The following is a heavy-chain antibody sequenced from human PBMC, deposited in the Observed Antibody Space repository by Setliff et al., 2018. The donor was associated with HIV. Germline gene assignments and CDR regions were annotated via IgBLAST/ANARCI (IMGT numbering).Heavy chain of an antibody. Sequence: ASVKVSCKASGYTFTDYYIHWVRQAPGQGLEWMGRINPNNGGTNYAQKFQGRVTMTRDTCISTAYMELSRLRSDDTAVYYCARDGYYASSGYSAFDIWGQGTMVTVSS. D-gene: IGHD3-22*01. CDR1: GYTFTDYY. CDR3: ARDGYYASSGYSAFDI. J-gene: IGHJ3*02. CDR2: INPNNGGT. V-gene: IGHV1-2*06.